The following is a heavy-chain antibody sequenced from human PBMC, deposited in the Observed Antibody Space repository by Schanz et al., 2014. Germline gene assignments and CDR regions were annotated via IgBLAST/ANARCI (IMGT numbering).Heavy chain of an antibody. CDR2: ISSSSSYI. V-gene: IGHV3-21*01. Sequence: EVQLVESGGGVVQPGGSLRLSCSASGFTFSTYAMSWVRQAPGKGLEWVSSISSSSSYISYADSVKGRFTISRDNSKNTLFLQMSSLRAEDTAVYYCARDGDFDYWGQGTLXTVSS. CDR1: GFTFSTYA. J-gene: IGHJ4*02. CDR3: ARDGDFDY.